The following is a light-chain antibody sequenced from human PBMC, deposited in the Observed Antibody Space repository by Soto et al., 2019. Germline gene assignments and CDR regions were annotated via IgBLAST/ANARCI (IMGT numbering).Light chain of an antibody. CDR2: GAS. CDR1: QSVSSSY. CDR3: QQYGSSPPWT. V-gene: IGKV3-20*01. J-gene: IGKJ1*01. Sequence: EIVLTQSPVTLSLSPGDSATLSCRDSQSVSSSYLAWYQQKPGQAPRLLIYGASSRATGIPDRFSGSGSGTDFTLTISRLEPEDFAVYYCQQYGSSPPWTCGQGTKVDIK.